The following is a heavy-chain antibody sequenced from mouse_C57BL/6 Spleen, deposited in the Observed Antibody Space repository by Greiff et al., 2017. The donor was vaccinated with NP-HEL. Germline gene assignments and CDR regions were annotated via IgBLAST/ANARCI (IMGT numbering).Heavy chain of an antibody. Sequence: QVQLQQSGAELASPGASVTLSCKASGYTFTDHIMNWVKKRPGQGLEWIGRIYPVSGETNYNQKFMGKATFSVDRSSSTVYMVLNSLTSEDPAVLFFGALYSNHPGVGYWGQGTLVTVSA. CDR3: GALYSNHPGVGY. CDR2: IYPVSGET. CDR1: GYTFTDHI. D-gene: IGHD2-5*01. V-gene: IGHV1-11*01. J-gene: IGHJ3*01.